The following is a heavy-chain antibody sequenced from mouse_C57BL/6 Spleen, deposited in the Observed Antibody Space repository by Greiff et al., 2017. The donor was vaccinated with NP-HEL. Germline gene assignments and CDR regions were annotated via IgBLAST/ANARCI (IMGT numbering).Heavy chain of an antibody. CDR2: IDPSDSYT. Sequence: QVQLQQPGAELVRPGTSVKLSCKASGYTFTSYWMHWVKQRPGQGLEWIGVIDPSDSYTNYNQKFKGKATLTVDTSSSTAYMQLSSLTSEDSAVYYCARSGGPYWYFDVWGTGTTVTVSS. V-gene: IGHV1-59*01. J-gene: IGHJ1*03. D-gene: IGHD1-1*02. CDR1: GYTFTSYW. CDR3: ARSGGPYWYFDV.